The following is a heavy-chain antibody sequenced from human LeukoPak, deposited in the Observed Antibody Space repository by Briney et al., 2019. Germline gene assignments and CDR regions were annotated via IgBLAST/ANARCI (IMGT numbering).Heavy chain of an antibody. J-gene: IGHJ4*02. Sequence: SETLSLTCAVYGGSFSGYYWSWIRQPPGKGLEWIGEINHSGSTNYNPSLKSRVTISVDTSKNQFSLRLSSVTAADTAVYYCARGLRSDYWGQGTLVTVSS. CDR3: ARGLRSDY. CDR1: GGSFSGYY. CDR2: INHSGST. V-gene: IGHV4-34*01.